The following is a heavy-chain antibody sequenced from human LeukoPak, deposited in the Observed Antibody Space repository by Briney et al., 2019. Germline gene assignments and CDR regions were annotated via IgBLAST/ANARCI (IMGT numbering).Heavy chain of an antibody. CDR1: GDTFSSYA. CDR2: IIPIFGSP. Sequence: SVKVSCKASGDTFSSYAISWVRQAPGQGLEWMGGIIPIFGSPNYARRFQGRVTITADKSTSTAYMELSSLTYEDTAVYYCARDVPVEMTVSGYFDFWGQGTLVTVSS. V-gene: IGHV1-69*06. D-gene: IGHD5-24*01. CDR3: ARDVPVEMTVSGYFDF. J-gene: IGHJ4*02.